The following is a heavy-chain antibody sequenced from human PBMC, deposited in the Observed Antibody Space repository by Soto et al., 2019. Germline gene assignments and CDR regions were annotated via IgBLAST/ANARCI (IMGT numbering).Heavy chain of an antibody. CDR2: IWYDGSNK. CDR1: GFTFSSYG. V-gene: IGHV3-33*01. Sequence: LRLSCAASGFTFSSYGMHWVRQAPGKGLEWVAVIWYDGSNKYYADSVKGRFTISRDNSKNTLYLQMNSLRAEDTAVYYCARRGMAAAGKRYYYYGMDVWGQGTTVTVSS. D-gene: IGHD6-13*01. J-gene: IGHJ6*02. CDR3: ARRGMAAAGKRYYYYGMDV.